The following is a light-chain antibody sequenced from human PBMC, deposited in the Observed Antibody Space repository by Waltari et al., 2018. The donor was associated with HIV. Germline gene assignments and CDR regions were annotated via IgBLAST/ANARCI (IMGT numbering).Light chain of an antibody. J-gene: IGKJ4*01. CDR3: MQSLEIPLT. CDR2: LGS. Sequence: IVMTQSPLSLSVTPGEPASISCRSSRHLLPTTGRNWVQWFLQRPGQSPQLLIYLGSSRASGVPDRFSGSGSGTDFTLRISGVEAEDVGVYYCMQSLEIPLTFGGGTSLGI. V-gene: IGKV2-28*01. CDR1: RHLLPTTGRNW.